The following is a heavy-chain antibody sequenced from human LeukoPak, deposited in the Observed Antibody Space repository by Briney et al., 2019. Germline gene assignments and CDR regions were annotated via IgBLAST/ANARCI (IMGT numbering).Heavy chain of an antibody. J-gene: IGHJ5*02. CDR1: GGSISSGGYS. CDR3: ARGQRGWFDP. V-gene: IGHV4-30-4*07. CDR2: MYYSEST. D-gene: IGHD1-1*01. Sequence: SETLSLNCAVSGGSISSGGYSWSWIRQPPGKGLEWIGYMYYSESTYYNPSLKSRVTISVDTSKNQFSLNMSSLTAADTAVYYCARGQRGWFDPWGQGTLVTVSS.